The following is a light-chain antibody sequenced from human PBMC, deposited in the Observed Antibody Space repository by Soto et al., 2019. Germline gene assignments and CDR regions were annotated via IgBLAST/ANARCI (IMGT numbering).Light chain of an antibody. CDR2: DVS. Sequence: QSALTQPASVSGSPGQSITISCTGTSSDVGGYNYVSWYQQHPGKAPKLMICDVSNRPSGVSNRFSGSKSGNTASLTISGLQAEDEADYYCSSYTSSSSVVVGGGTKLTVL. CDR1: SSDVGGYNY. V-gene: IGLV2-14*01. CDR3: SSYTSSSSVV. J-gene: IGLJ2*01.